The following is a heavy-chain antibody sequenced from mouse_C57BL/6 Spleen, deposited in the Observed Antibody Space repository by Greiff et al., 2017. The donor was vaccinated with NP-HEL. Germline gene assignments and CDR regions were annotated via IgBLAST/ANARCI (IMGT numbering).Heavy chain of an antibody. CDR2: IYPGSGST. CDR3: ASHYYGSSRPYAMDY. V-gene: IGHV1-55*01. J-gene: IGHJ4*01. Sequence: QVQLQQPGAELVKPGASVKMSCKASGYTFTSYWITWVKQRPGQGLEWIGDIYPGSGSTNYNEKFKSKATLTVDTSSSTAYMQLSSLTSEDSAVYYCASHYYGSSRPYAMDYWGQGTSVTVSS. D-gene: IGHD1-1*01. CDR1: GYTFTSYW.